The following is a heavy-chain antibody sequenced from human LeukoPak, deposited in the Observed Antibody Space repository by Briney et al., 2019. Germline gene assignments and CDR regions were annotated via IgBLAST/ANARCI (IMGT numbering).Heavy chain of an antibody. Sequence: GASVKVSCKASGYIFTRNHMHWVRQAPGQGLEWMGIINPSGGSTSYAQKFQGRVTMTRDTSTSTVYMGLSSLRSEDTAVYYCARINSYGYDYWGQGTLVTVSS. V-gene: IGHV1-46*01. CDR3: ARINSYGYDY. CDR1: GYIFTRNH. J-gene: IGHJ4*02. CDR2: INPSGGST. D-gene: IGHD5-18*01.